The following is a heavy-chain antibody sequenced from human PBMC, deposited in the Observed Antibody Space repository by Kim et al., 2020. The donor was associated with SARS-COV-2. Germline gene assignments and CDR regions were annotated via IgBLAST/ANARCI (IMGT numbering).Heavy chain of an antibody. D-gene: IGHD3-22*01. V-gene: IGHV3-30-3*01. Sequence: GGSLRLSCAASGFTFSSYAMHWVRQAPGKGLEWVAVISYDGSNKYYADSVKGRFTISRDNSKNTLYLQMNSLRAEDTAVYYCARESITYYYDSSGYYFDYWGQGTLVTVSS. CDR3: ARESITYYYDSSGYYFDY. CDR1: GFTFSSYA. J-gene: IGHJ4*02. CDR2: ISYDGSNK.